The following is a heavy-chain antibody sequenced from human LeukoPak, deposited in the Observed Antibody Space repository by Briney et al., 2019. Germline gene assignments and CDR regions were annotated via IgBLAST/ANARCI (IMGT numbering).Heavy chain of an antibody. CDR3: ARRSSSWSKFDY. CDR1: GYSISSGYY. CDR2: IYHSGST. D-gene: IGHD6-13*01. J-gene: IGHJ4*02. V-gene: IGHV4-38-2*01. Sequence: SETLSLTCAVSGYSISSGYYWGWIRQPPGKGLEWIGSIYHSGSTYYNPSLKSRVTISVDTPKNQFSLKLSSVTAADTAVYYCARRSSSWSKFDYWGQGTLVTVSS.